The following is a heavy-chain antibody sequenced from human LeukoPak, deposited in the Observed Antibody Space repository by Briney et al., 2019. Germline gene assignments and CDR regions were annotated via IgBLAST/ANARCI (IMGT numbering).Heavy chain of an antibody. CDR3: AKDLVGATYYFDY. Sequence: GGSLRLSCAASGFTFSSYAMSWVCQAPGKGLEWASAISGSGGSTYYADSVKGRFTISRDNSKNTLYLQMNSLRAEDTAVYYCAKDLVGATYYFDYWGQGTLVTVSS. V-gene: IGHV3-23*01. CDR2: ISGSGGST. J-gene: IGHJ4*02. CDR1: GFTFSSYA. D-gene: IGHD1-26*01.